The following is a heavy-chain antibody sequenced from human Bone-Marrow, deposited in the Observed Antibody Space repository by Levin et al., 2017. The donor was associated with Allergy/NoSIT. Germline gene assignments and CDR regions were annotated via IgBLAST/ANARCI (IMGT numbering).Heavy chain of an antibody. V-gene: IGHV3-74*01. Sequence: GGSLRLSCAASGFTFSSYWMHWVRQAPGKGLVWVSRINSDGSSTSYADSVKGRFTISRDNAKNTLYLQMNSLRAEDTAVYYCARVSGSYYFDYWGQGTLVTVSS. CDR2: INSDGSST. J-gene: IGHJ4*02. CDR1: GFTFSSYW. D-gene: IGHD1-26*01. CDR3: ARVSGSYYFDY.